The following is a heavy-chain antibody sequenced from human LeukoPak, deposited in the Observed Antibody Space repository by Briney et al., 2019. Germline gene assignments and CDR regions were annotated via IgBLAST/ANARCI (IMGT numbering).Heavy chain of an antibody. V-gene: IGHV1-2*06. CDR1: GYTFTGYY. CDR2: INPNSGGT. Sequence: ASVKVSCKASGYTFTGYYMHWLRQAPGQGLEWMGRINPNSGGTNYAQKFQGRVTMTRDTSISTAYMELSRLRSDDPAVYYCAREVRLVGATLFDYWGQGTLVTASS. J-gene: IGHJ4*02. CDR3: AREVRLVGATLFDY. D-gene: IGHD1-26*01.